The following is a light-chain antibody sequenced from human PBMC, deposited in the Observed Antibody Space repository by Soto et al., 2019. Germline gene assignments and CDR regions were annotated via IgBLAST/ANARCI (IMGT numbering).Light chain of an antibody. CDR2: DVS. CDR1: SSDVGGYNY. J-gene: IGLJ2*01. V-gene: IGLV2-14*01. CDR3: SSNTSSSTVV. Sequence: QSALTQPASVSGSPGQSITISCTGPSSDVGGYNYVSWYQQHPGKAPKLMIYDVSNRPSGVSNRVSDSKSVNTASLTISGLQAEDEADYYCSSNTSSSTVVFGGGTKVTVL.